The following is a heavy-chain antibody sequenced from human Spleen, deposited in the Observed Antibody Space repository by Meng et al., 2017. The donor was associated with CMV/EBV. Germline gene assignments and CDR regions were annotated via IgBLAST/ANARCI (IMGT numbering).Heavy chain of an antibody. J-gene: IGHJ4*02. D-gene: IGHD5-18*01. V-gene: IGHV3-74*01. CDR1: GFTFSTYW. CDR2: ITYDGSST. CDR3: ARENTGIPFDS. Sequence: CAASGFTFSTYWMNWVRQAPGKGLVWVSRITYDGSSTTYADSVKGRFTISRDNAKNTLYLQMDSLRAEDTAVYYCARENTGIPFDSWGQGTLVTVSS.